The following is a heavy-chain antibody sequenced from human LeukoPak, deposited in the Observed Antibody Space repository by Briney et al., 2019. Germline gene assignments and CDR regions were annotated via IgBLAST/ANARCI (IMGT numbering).Heavy chain of an antibody. D-gene: IGHD3-10*01. CDR3: ARDLGDGARGVNGGYFDY. CDR2: ITLKSGDT. J-gene: IGHJ4*02. CDR1: GYTFSDFY. V-gene: IGHV1-2*02. Sequence: ASVKVSCKASGYTFSDFYIHWVRQAPGQGLEYVGWITLKSGDTYSPQRFQGRVTMTRDASISTAYMELSSLRSEDTAVYYCARDLGDGARGVNGGYFDYWGQGTLVTVSS.